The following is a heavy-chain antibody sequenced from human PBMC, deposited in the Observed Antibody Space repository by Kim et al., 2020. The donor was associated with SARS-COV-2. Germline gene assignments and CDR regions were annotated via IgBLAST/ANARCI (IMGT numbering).Heavy chain of an antibody. D-gene: IGHD2-15*01. CDR2: IYTSGTT. CDR1: SFTVSSNH. V-gene: IGHV3-66*01. CDR3: ARGGRGPYFFDC. J-gene: IGHJ4*02. Sequence: GGSLRLSCSSSSFTVSSNHMAWVRLAPGKGLEWVSFIYTSGTTHYADSVKERFTISRDNSKNTVFLQMSGLRAEDTAIYYCARGGRGPYFFDCWGQGTLV.